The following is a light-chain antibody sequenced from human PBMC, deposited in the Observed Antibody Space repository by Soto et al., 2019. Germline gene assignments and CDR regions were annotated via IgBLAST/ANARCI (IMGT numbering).Light chain of an antibody. CDR2: NTN. Sequence: QAVVTQEPSFSVSPEGTVTLTCGLSSGPVFTSSYPNWYQQTPGQAPRTLIFNTNTRSSGVPDRFSGSILGDKAALTITGAQADDDSYYYCLLYLGGGIWVFGGGTKVTVL. J-gene: IGLJ3*02. CDR1: SGPVFTSSY. V-gene: IGLV8-61*01. CDR3: LLYLGGGIWV.